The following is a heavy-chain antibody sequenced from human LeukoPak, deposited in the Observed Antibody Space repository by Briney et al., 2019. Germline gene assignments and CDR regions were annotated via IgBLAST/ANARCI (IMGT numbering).Heavy chain of an antibody. V-gene: IGHV3-23*01. CDR3: AKGYLAAAGEFDY. CDR2: ISGSAGST. Sequence: RGASLRLSCAASGFTFSSYAMSSVRQAPGNGLECVSSISGSAGSTSYAHSVNGRFTISRNNSKNKMYLQMNRQRAEDTAVYYCAKGYLAAAGEFDYWGQGTLVTVPS. D-gene: IGHD6-13*01. CDR1: GFTFSSYA. J-gene: IGHJ4*02.